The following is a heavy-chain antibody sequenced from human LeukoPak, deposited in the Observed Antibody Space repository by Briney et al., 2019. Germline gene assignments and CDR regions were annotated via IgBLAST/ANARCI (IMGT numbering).Heavy chain of an antibody. V-gene: IGHV4-34*01. CDR1: GGSFSGYY. CDR2: INHSGST. Sequence: PSETLSLTCAVYGGSFSGYYWSWIRQPPGKGLEWIGEINHSGSTNYNLSLKSRVTISVDTSKNQFSLKLSSVTAADTAVLYCARGDILTGPLVFDNWGQGTLVTVSS. J-gene: IGHJ4*02. CDR3: ARGDILTGPLVFDN. D-gene: IGHD3-9*01.